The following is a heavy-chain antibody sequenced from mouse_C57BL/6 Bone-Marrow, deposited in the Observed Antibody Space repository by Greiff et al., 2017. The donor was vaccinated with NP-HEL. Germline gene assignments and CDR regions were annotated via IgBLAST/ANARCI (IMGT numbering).Heavy chain of an antibody. J-gene: IGHJ2*01. D-gene: IGHD1-1*01. CDR2: IDPSDSYT. CDR3: AMITAVVFDY. V-gene: IGHV1-59*01. CDR1: GYTFTSYW. Sequence: QVQLQQPGAELVRPGTSVKLSCKASGYTFTSYWMHWVKQRHGQGLEWIGVIDPSDSYTNYNQKFKGKATLTVDTSSSTAYMQLSSLTSEDSAVYYCAMITAVVFDYWGQGTTLTVSS.